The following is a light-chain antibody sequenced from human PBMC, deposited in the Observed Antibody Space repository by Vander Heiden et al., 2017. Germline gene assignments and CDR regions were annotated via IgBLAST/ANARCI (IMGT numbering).Light chain of an antibody. CDR1: QSISSY. CDR2: AAS. V-gene: IGKV1-39*01. Sequence: DIQMTQSPSSLSASVGDRVTIPCRASQSISSYLTWYQQKPGKAPNLLIYAASTLQSGVPSSFSGSGSGTDFTLTISSLQPEDFATYYSQQSYSTPPTFGQGTKVEVK. J-gene: IGKJ1*01. CDR3: QQSYSTPPT.